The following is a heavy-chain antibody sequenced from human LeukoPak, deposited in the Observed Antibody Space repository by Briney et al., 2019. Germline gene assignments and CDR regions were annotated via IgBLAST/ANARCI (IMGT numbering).Heavy chain of an antibody. Sequence: SETLSLTCAVYGGSFSGYYWGWIRQPPGKGLEWIGSIYYSGSTYYNPSLKSRVTIFVDTSKNQFSLKLSSVTAADTAVYYCARGRKIAARTNWFDPWGQGTLVTVSS. D-gene: IGHD6-13*01. CDR1: GGSFSGYY. J-gene: IGHJ5*02. CDR3: ARGRKIAARTNWFDP. V-gene: IGHV4-34*01. CDR2: IYYSGST.